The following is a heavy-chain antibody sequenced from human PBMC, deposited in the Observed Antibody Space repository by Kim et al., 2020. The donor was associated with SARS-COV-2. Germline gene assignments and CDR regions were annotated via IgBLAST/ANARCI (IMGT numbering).Heavy chain of an antibody. J-gene: IGHJ3*02. CDR1: GGSISSYY. V-gene: IGHV4-4*07. Sequence: SETLSLTCTVSGGSISSYYWSWIRQPAGKGLEWIGRIYTSGSTNYNPSLKSRVTMSVDTSKNQFSLKLSSVTAADTAVYYCARARLEMATIHHVKDHAFDIWGQGTMVTVSS. D-gene: IGHD5-12*01. CDR3: ARARLEMATIHHVKDHAFDI. CDR2: IYTSGST.